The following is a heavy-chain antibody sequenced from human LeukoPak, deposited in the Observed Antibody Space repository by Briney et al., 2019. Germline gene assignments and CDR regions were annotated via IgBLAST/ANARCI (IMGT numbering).Heavy chain of an antibody. CDR3: ARARLHEKDY. CDR2: INPDGSST. V-gene: IGHV3-74*01. J-gene: IGHJ4*02. D-gene: IGHD5-24*01. CDR1: GFIFSSYW. Sequence: GGSLRLSCAASGFIFSSYWIHWVRQAPGKGLVWVSRINPDGSSTTYADSARGRFTISRDNAKNTLYLQMNSLRAEDTAVYYCARARLHEKDYWGQGTLVTVSS.